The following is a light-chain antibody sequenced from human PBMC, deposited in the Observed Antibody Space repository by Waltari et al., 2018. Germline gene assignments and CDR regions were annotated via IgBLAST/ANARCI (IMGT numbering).Light chain of an antibody. Sequence: QSVLTQPPSVSGAPGQRVTISCTGSSSNTGADPLVNRYQHLPGMAPKLLIYNNINRPSGVPDRFSGSKSGTSASLAITGLQAEDEGDYHCQSYDRLSASVVFGGGTKLTVL. J-gene: IGLJ2*01. CDR3: QSYDRLSASVV. V-gene: IGLV1-40*01. CDR1: SSNTGADPL. CDR2: NNI.